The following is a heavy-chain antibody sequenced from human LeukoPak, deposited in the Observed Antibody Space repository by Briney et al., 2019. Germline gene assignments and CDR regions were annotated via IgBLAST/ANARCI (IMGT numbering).Heavy chain of an antibody. CDR1: GFTFSTHG. D-gene: IGHD6-19*01. CDR3: ARGSDGWFAFDY. V-gene: IGHV3-66*01. CDR2: IYTTGGK. Sequence: GGSLRLSCAASGFTFSTHGMNWVRQAPGKGLEWVSIIYTTGGKYYADSVKGRFTISRDNSKHTLYLQMNSLRTEDTAVYYCARGSDGWFAFDYWGQGILVTVSS. J-gene: IGHJ4*02.